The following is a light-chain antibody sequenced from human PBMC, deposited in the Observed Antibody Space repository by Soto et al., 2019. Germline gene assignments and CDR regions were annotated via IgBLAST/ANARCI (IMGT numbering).Light chain of an antibody. J-gene: IGKJ5*01. Sequence: DIQMTQSPSSLSASVGDRVTITCRASRDITDYLAWYQQKPGQVPKLLIYAASSLQSGVPSRFSGSGSGTDFTLTISSLQPEDFTTYYCQQNYNTLITFGQGTRLEIK. CDR2: AAS. CDR3: QQNYNTLIT. CDR1: RDITDY. V-gene: IGKV1-39*01.